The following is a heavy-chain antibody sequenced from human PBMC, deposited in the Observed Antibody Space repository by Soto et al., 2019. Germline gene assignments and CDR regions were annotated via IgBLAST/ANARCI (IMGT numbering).Heavy chain of an antibody. CDR1: GGSISSSNW. CDR3: ARDPRYSSGGYYYYGMDV. CDR2: IYHSGST. J-gene: IGHJ6*02. D-gene: IGHD6-19*01. V-gene: IGHV4-4*02. Sequence: PSETLSLTCAVSGGSISSSNWWSWVRQPPGKGLEWIGEIYHSGSTNYNPSLKSRVTISVDKSKNQFSLKLSSVTAADTAVYYCARDPRYSSGGYYYYGMDVWGQGTTVTVSS.